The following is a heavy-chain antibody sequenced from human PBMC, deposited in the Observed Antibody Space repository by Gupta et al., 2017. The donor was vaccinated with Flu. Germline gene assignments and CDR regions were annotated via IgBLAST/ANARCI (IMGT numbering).Heavy chain of an antibody. J-gene: IGHJ5*02. V-gene: IGHV4-39*01. CDR3: ARQSFTRVVTVPFDT. D-gene: IGHD2-21*02. Sequence: RQSPGKGLDWLGHIYHTGTTYYTTALKSRVTISIDTSKNQFSLELRSVTAADTAIYYCARQSFTRVVTVPFDTWGRGTLVTVSS. CDR2: IYHTGTT.